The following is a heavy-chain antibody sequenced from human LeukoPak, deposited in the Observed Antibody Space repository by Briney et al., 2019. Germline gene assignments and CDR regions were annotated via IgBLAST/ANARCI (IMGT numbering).Heavy chain of an antibody. CDR3: ARGLRGNYDY. D-gene: IGHD1-7*01. Sequence: GGSLRLSCAASGFTFSDYAMAWVRQAPGKGLERVSSISTSGNTYYADSVKGRFTISRDNSKDTLYLQMNSLTTEDTALYYCARGLRGNYDYWGQGTLVTVSS. V-gene: IGHV3-23*01. J-gene: IGHJ4*02. CDR2: ISTSGNT. CDR1: GFTFSDYA.